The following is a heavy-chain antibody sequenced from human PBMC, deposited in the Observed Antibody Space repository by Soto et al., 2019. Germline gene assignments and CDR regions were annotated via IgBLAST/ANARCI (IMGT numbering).Heavy chain of an antibody. CDR1: GFTFSSYA. CDR2: ISYDGSNK. V-gene: IGHV3-30-3*01. D-gene: IGHD2-15*01. CDR3: ARESAPYCSGGSCQGWFDP. J-gene: IGHJ5*02. Sequence: GGSLRLSCAASGFTFSSYAMHWVRQAPGKGLEWVAVISYDGSNKYYADSVKGRFTISRDNSKNTLYLQMNSLRAEDTAVYYCARESAPYCSGGSCQGWFDPWGQGALVTVSS.